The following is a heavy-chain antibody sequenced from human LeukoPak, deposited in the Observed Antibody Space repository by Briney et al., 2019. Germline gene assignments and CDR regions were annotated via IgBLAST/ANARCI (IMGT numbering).Heavy chain of an antibody. Sequence: GGALRLSRAHSRITLSNYAMSWVGQAPRRGREWVAGNSDSGGSTNYADSVKGRFTISRDKAKNTLYLQMNSLRAEDTAVYFCAKRGVLIRVILVGFYKQAYYFDSWGQGALVTVSS. CDR2: NSDSGGST. V-gene: IGHV3-23*01. CDR1: RITLSNYA. D-gene: IGHD3-10*01. CDR3: AKRGVLIRVILVGFYKQAYYFDS. J-gene: IGHJ4*02.